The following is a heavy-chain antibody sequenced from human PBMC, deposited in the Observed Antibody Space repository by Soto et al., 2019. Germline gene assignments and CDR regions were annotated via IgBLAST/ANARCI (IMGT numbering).Heavy chain of an antibody. CDR2: ISYTGSTI. V-gene: IGHV3-48*03. J-gene: IGHJ6*02. CDR3: ARGDGGLRYFDWLLPSLYYYYYGMDV. Sequence: LRLSCAASGFTFSNYEMNWVRQTPGKGLEWVSYISYTGSTIYYADSVRGRFTISRDNSKNSLYLQMNSLRAEDTAVYYCARGDGGLRYFDWLLPSLYYYYYGMDVWGQGTTVTVSS. CDR1: GFTFSNYE. D-gene: IGHD3-9*01.